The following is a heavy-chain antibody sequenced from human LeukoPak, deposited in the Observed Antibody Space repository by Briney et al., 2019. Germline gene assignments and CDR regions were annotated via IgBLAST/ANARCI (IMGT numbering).Heavy chain of an antibody. V-gene: IGHV4-59*01. J-gene: IGHJ4*02. CDR1: GGSFSSYY. D-gene: IGHD6-6*01. CDR2: IYYTGST. CDR3: ARWGSIAVARFDY. Sequence: SETLSLTCTVSGGSFSSYYWSWVRQPPGKGLEWIGYIYYTGSTNYNPSLTSRVNISVDTSKNQFSLNLTSVTAADTAVYYCARWGSIAVARFDYWGQGTLVTVSS.